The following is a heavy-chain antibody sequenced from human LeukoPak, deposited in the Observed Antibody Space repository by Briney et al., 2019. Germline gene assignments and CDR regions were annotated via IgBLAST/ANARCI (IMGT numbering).Heavy chain of an antibody. CDR1: GFTVSSNY. Sequence: PGRSLRLSCAASGFTVSSNYMSWVRQAPGKGLEWVSVIYSGGSTYYADSVKGRFTISRDNSKNTLYLQMNSLRAEDTAVYYCARLLIGGSYIGYWGQGTLVTVSS. V-gene: IGHV3-53*01. CDR3: ARLLIGGSYIGY. CDR2: IYSGGST. D-gene: IGHD1-26*01. J-gene: IGHJ4*02.